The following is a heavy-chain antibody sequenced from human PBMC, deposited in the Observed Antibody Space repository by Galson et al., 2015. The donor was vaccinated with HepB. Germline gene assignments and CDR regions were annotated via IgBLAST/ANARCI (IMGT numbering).Heavy chain of an antibody. CDR2: INPSGGST. D-gene: IGHD2-2*01. Sequence: SVKVSCKASGYTFTGYYMHWVRQAPGQGLEWMGIINPSGGSTSYAQKFQGRVTMTRDTSTSTVYMELSSLRSEDTAVYYCARDGGYCSSFCGYMDVWGKGTTVTVSS. CDR1: GYTFTGYY. CDR3: ARDGGYCSSFCGYMDV. J-gene: IGHJ6*03. V-gene: IGHV1-46*01.